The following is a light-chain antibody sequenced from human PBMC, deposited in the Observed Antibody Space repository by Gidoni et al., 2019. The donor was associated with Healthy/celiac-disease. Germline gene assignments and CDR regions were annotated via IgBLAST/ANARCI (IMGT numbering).Light chain of an antibody. CDR1: QRVSSSY. Sequence: ELVLTQSPGTLSLSPGERATLSCRASQRVSSSYLAWYQQKPGQAPRLLNYGASSRATGIPDRFSGSGSGTDFTLTISRLEPEDFAVYYCQQYGSSPLTFGGGTKVEIK. CDR3: QQYGSSPLT. J-gene: IGKJ4*01. V-gene: IGKV3-20*01. CDR2: GAS.